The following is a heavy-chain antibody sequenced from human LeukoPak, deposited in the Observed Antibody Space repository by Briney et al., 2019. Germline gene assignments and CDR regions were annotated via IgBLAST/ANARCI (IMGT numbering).Heavy chain of an antibody. D-gene: IGHD3-10*01. CDR1: GFIFSTYT. CDR2: ISHDGDNN. Sequence: GGSLRLSCAASGFIFSTYTMHWVRQAPGKGLEWVAIISHDGDNNYYADSVKGRFTISRDNSKNTLYLQMNSLRAEDTAVYYCARSGDRGVIDYWGQGTLVTVSS. CDR3: ARSGDRGVIDY. V-gene: IGHV3-30-3*01. J-gene: IGHJ4*02.